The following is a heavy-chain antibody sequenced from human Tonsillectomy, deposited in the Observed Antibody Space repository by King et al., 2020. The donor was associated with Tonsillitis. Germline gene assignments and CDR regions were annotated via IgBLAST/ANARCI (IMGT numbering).Heavy chain of an antibody. D-gene: IGHD3-3*01. CDR1: GYTFTSYD. CDR2: MNPNSGNT. J-gene: IGHJ4*02. Sequence: VQLVESGAEVKKPGASVKVSCKASGYTFTSYDINWVRQATGQGLEWMGWMNPNSGNTGYAQKFQGRVTMTRNTSISTAYMELSSLRSEDTAVYYCTLSEGYDFWSDYYVYWGQGTLVTVSS. CDR3: TLSEGYDFWSDYYVY. V-gene: IGHV1-8*01.